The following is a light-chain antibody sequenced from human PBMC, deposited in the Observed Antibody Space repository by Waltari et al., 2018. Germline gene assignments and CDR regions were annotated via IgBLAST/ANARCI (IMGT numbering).Light chain of an antibody. J-gene: IGLJ2*01. CDR2: DNN. CDR3: GTWDSSLSAVV. Sequence: QSVLTQPPSVSAAPGQKVTISCSGTSSNLGNTYVSWYQQLPGTAPKLLIYDNNKRPSGIPDRFSGSKSGTSATLGITGLQTGDEADYYCGTWDSSLSAVVFGGGTKLTVL. V-gene: IGLV1-51*01. CDR1: SSNLGNTY.